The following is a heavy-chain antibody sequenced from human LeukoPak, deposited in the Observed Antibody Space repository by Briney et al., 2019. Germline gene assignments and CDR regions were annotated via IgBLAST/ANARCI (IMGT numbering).Heavy chain of an antibody. CDR3: AKDATPYGSGSYLTFDY. D-gene: IGHD3-10*01. Sequence: GGSLRLSCAASGFTFSSYGMHWVRQAPGKGLEWVAVISYDGSNKYYADSVKGRFTISRDNSKNTLYLQMNSLRAEDTAVYYCAKDATPYGSGSYLTFDYWGQGTLVTVSS. CDR1: GFTFSSYG. CDR2: ISYDGSNK. V-gene: IGHV3-30*18. J-gene: IGHJ4*02.